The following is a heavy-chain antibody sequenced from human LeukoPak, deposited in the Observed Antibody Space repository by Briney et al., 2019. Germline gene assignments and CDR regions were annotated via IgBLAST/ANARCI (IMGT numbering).Heavy chain of an antibody. J-gene: IGHJ6*03. Sequence: GESLKISCKGSGYSFTSYWIGWVRQVPGKGLEWMGIIYPGDSGTRYSPSFQGQVTISADKSISTAYLQWSSLKASDTAMYYCARSAGFWSSRWDYYYYMDVWGKGTTVTVSS. CDR3: ARSAGFWSSRWDYYYYMDV. D-gene: IGHD3-3*01. CDR1: GYSFTSYW. V-gene: IGHV5-51*01. CDR2: IYPGDSGT.